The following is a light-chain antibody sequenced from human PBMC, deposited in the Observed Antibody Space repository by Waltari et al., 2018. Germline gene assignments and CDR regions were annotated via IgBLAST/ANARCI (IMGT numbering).Light chain of an antibody. V-gene: IGLV2-14*01. CDR1: SSDVGGYNY. Sequence: QSALTQPASVSGSPGQAITIPCTGTSSDVGGYNYFSWYQQHPGKAPKLMIYEVSNRPSGVSNRFSGSKSGNTASLTISGLQAEDEADYYCSSYTSSSSVVFGGGTNLTVL. CDR3: SSYTSSSSVV. CDR2: EVS. J-gene: IGLJ2*01.